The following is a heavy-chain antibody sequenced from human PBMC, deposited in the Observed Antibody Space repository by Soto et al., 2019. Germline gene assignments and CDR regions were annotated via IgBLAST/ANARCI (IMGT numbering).Heavy chain of an antibody. CDR1: GYTFTSYA. CDR2: INAGKGNT. V-gene: IGHV1-3*01. D-gene: IGHD3-10*01. CDR3: ARDENPTYYDGSGSRYHYNWFDP. J-gene: IGHJ5*02. Sequence: QVQLVQSGAEVQKPGASAKVSCKDSGYTFTSYAIHWGRQAPGQRLEWMGWINAGKGNTKYSQKFQGRVTITRDTSASTAYMELSSLISEDTAVYSCARDENPTYYDGSGSRYHYNWFDPWGQGTLVTVSS.